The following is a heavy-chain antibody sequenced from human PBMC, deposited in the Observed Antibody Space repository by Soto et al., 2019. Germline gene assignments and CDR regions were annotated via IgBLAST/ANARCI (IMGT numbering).Heavy chain of an antibody. CDR2: IGNAGDP. J-gene: IGHJ6*02. D-gene: IGHD6-19*01. Sequence: GSLGLSCAASGDTFSSYDVHGFRQDTGKGVEWVSAIGNAGDPYYPGSVKGRFTISRENAKNSLYLQMNSLRAGDTAVYYCARGVPGKKWLGPVLDYYYGMDVCGQGTMVTVSS. V-gene: IGHV3-13*05. CDR1: GDTFSSYD. CDR3: ARGVPGKKWLGPVLDYYYGMDV.